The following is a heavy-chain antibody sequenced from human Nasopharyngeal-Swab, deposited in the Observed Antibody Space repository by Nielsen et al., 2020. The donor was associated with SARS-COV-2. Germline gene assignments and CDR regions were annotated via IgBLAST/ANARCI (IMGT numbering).Heavy chain of an antibody. CDR2: INHSGST. Sequence: SETLSLTCAVYDGSFSGYYWSWIRQPPGKGLEWIGEINHSGSTNYNPSLKSRVTISVDTSKNQFSLKLSSVTAADTAVYYCARAGLRCPQYCYYGMDVWGQGTTVTVSS. D-gene: IGHD4-17*01. CDR3: ARAGLRCPQYCYYGMDV. V-gene: IGHV4-34*01. J-gene: IGHJ6*02. CDR1: DGSFSGYY.